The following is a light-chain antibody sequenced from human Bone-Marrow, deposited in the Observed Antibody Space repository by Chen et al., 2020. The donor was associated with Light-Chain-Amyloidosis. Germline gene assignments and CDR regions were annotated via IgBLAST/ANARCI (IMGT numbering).Light chain of an antibody. CDR2: DDS. CDR3: QVWDRSSDRPV. CDR1: NIGSTS. J-gene: IGLJ3*02. Sequence: SYVLTQPSSVSVAPGQTATLACGGNNIGSTSVHWYQQTPGQAPLLVVYDDSDRPSGIPERLSGSNSGNTATLTISRVEAADEADYYCQVWDRSSDRPVFGGGTKLTVL. V-gene: IGLV3-21*02.